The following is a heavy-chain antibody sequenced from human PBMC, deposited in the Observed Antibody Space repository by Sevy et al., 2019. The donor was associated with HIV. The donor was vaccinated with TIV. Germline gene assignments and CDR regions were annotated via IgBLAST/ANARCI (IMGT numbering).Heavy chain of an antibody. CDR3: AKDFYDFSGRVAVVDP. CDR2: IRYDGSKK. V-gene: IGHV3-30*02. CDR1: GFPFSHYG. D-gene: IGHD3-3*01. J-gene: IGHJ5*02. Sequence: GGSLRLSCASSGFPFSHYGFHWVRHAPDKGLDWVAFIRYDGSKKDYAESVRGRFTVSRDNSKNTLYLQMNSLRPEDTATYYCAKDFYDFSGRVAVVDPWGQGTLVTVSS.